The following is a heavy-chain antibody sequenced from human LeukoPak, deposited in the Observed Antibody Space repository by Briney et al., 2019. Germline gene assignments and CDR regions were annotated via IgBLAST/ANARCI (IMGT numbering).Heavy chain of an antibody. CDR1: GFTFSSYA. CDR3: ARDEIGIAVAGCDY. CDR2: ISYDGSNK. V-gene: IGHV3-30*04. Sequence: PGGSLRLSCAASGFTFSSYAMHWVRQAPGKGLEGVAVISYDGSNKYYADSVKGRFTISRDNSKNTLYLQMNSLRAEDTAVYYCARDEIGIAVAGCDYWGQGTLVTVPS. J-gene: IGHJ4*02. D-gene: IGHD6-19*01.